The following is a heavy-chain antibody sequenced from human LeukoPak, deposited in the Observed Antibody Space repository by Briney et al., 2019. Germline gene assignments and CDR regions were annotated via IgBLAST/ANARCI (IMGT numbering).Heavy chain of an antibody. CDR1: GGTFSSYA. CDR2: IIPIFGTA. Sequence: SVKVSCKASGGTFSSYAISWVRQAPGQGLEWMGGIIPIFGTANYAQKFQGRVTITTDESTSTAYMELSSLRSEDTAVYYCARSIYSGQAAGDAFDIWGQGTMVTVSS. V-gene: IGHV1-69*05. D-gene: IGHD6-19*01. J-gene: IGHJ3*02. CDR3: ARSIYSGQAAGDAFDI.